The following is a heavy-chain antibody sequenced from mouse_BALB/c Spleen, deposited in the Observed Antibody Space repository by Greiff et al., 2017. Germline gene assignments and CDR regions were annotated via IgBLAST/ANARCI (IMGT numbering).Heavy chain of an antibody. D-gene: IGHD1-2*01. J-gene: IGHJ4*01. CDR2: IYPSDSYT. V-gene: IGHV1-69*02. CDR1: GYTFTSYW. CDR3: TREIITTALYAMDY. Sequence: QVQLQQPGAELVRPGASVKLSCKASGYTFTSYWINWVKQRPGQGLEWIGNIYPSDSYTNYNQKFKDKATLTVDKSSSTAYMQLSSPTSEDSAVYYCTREIITTALYAMDYWGQGTSVTVSS.